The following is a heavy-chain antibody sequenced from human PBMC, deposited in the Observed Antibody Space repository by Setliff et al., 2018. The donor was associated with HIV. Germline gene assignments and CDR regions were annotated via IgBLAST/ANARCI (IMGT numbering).Heavy chain of an antibody. J-gene: IGHJ3*02. CDR3: ARDRSSWGTDAFDI. D-gene: IGHD6-13*01. Sequence: ASVKVSCKASGYTFTSYGISWVRQAPGQGLEWMGWISAYNGNTNYAQKLQGRVTMTTDTSTSTAYMELRSLRSADTAVYYCARDRSSWGTDAFDIWGQGTMVTVSS. CDR1: GYTFTSYG. CDR2: ISAYNGNT. V-gene: IGHV1-18*01.